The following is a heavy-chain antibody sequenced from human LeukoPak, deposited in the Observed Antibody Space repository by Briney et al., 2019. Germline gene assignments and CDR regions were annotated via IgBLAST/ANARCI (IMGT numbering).Heavy chain of an antibody. Sequence: SETLSLTCTVSGGSISNYYWDWIRHSPGKGLEWIGYIFYSGSTNYNPSLKSRVTISVDTSKNQFSLKVTSVTAADTAVYYCARVDPDSSSTLEVFDYWGQGTLVTVSS. V-gene: IGHV4-59*01. CDR2: IFYSGST. CDR3: ARVDPDSSSTLEVFDY. CDR1: GGSISNYY. D-gene: IGHD6-6*01. J-gene: IGHJ4*02.